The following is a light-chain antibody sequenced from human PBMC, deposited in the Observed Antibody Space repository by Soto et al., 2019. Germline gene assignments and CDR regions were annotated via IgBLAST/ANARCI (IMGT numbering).Light chain of an antibody. J-gene: IGLJ1*01. CDR2: EVS. CDR1: SRDVGGYNY. V-gene: IGLV2-14*01. Sequence: QSALTQPASVSGSPGQSITISCTGTSRDVGGYNYVSWYQQHPGKAPKHMIYEVSNRPSGVSNRFSGSKSGNTASLTISGRQAEDEADYYFSSYTSSSTDVFGTGTKVTVL. CDR3: SSYTSSSTDV.